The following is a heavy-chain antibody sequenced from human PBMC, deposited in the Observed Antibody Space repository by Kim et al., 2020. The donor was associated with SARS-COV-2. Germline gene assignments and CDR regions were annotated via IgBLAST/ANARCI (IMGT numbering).Heavy chain of an antibody. Sequence: SETLSLTCTVSGGSISSYYWSWIRQPPGKGLEWIGYIYYSGSTNYNPSLKSRVTISVDTSKNQFSLKLSSVTAADTAVYYCARANRYYYDPRDLYYFDYWGQGTLVTVSS. CDR2: IYYSGST. V-gene: IGHV4-59*13. J-gene: IGHJ4*02. D-gene: IGHD3-22*01. CDR1: GGSISSYY. CDR3: ARANRYYYDPRDLYYFDY.